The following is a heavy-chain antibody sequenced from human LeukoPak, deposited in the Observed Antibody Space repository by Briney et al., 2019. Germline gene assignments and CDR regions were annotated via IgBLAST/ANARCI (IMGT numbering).Heavy chain of an antibody. CDR2: IYYSGST. J-gene: IGHJ4*02. CDR1: GGSISSSSYY. Sequence: PSETLPLTCTVSGGSISSSSYYWGWIRQPPGKGLEWIGSIYYSGSTYYNPSLKSRVTISVDTSKNQFSLKLSSVTAADSAVYYCARGPGYWGQGTLVTVSS. V-gene: IGHV4-39*01. CDR3: ARGPGY.